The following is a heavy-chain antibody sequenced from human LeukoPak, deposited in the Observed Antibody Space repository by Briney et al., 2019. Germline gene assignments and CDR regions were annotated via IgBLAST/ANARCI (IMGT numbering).Heavy chain of an antibody. CDR2: INQSGSA. V-gene: IGHV4-34*01. J-gene: IGHJ4*02. Sequence: SETLSLTCAVSGGSFSVHYWSWIRQPPGKGLEWIGEINQSGSATYNPSLKSRVTISVDTSKNQFSLKLSSVTAADTAVYYCARSSGSYSDFDYWGQGTLVTVSS. CDR1: GGSFSVHY. D-gene: IGHD1-26*01. CDR3: ARSSGSYSDFDY.